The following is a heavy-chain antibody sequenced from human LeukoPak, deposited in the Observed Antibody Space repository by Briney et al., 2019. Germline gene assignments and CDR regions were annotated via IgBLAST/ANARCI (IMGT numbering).Heavy chain of an antibody. Sequence: GGSLRLSCAASGFTFSSYAMSWVRQAPGKGLEWVSYISDRGSTIFYADSVKGRFTISRDNAKNSLYLQMDSLRADDTAVYYCARGQSGWYLGFDIWGQGTMVTVSS. D-gene: IGHD6-19*01. CDR1: GFTFSSYA. CDR3: ARGQSGWYLGFDI. CDR2: ISDRGSTI. V-gene: IGHV3-48*01. J-gene: IGHJ3*02.